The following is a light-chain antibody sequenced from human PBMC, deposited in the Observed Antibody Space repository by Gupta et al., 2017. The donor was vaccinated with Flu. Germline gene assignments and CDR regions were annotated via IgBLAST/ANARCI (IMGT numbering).Light chain of an antibody. Sequence: AALSLWEGERATRTGRESESVSKSLDWQQQKPAQGPRLVSDDASNRASGDTVRFSGSGTGTDFSLSSSSPENEDFDVYYWHQRANGRTFGHGTKVDIK. CDR3: HQRANGRT. V-gene: IGKV3-11*01. J-gene: IGKJ3*01. CDR1: ESVSKS. CDR2: DAS.